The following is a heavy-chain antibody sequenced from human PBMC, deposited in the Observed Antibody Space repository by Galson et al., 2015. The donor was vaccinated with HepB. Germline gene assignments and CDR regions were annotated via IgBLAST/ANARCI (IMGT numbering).Heavy chain of an antibody. CDR2: IIPIFGTA. Sequence: SVKVSCKASGGTFSSYAISWVRQAPGQGLEWMGGIIPIFGTANYAQKFQGRVTITADESTSTAYMELSSLRSEDTAVYYCARGITMVRGVTNWFDPWGQGTLVTVSS. D-gene: IGHD3-10*01. CDR3: ARGITMVRGVTNWFDP. CDR1: GGTFSSYA. V-gene: IGHV1-69*13. J-gene: IGHJ5*02.